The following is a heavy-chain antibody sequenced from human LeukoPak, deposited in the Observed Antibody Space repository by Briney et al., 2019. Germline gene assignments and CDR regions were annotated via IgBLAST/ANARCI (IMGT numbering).Heavy chain of an antibody. CDR3: ARAWL. V-gene: IGHV3-23*01. CDR2: VSGSGSST. D-gene: IGHD6-19*01. CDR1: GFTFSNAW. Sequence: PGGSLRLSCAASGFTFSNAWMSWVRQAPGKGLEWVSAVSGSGSSTYYADSVKGRFTISRDNSKNTLYLQMNSLRAEDTAVYYCARAWLWGQGTLVTVST. J-gene: IGHJ4*02.